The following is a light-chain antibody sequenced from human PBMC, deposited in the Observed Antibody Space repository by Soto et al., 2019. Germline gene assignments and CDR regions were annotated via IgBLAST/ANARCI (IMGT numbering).Light chain of an antibody. CDR3: QQYYSSPLT. Sequence: DIVMTQSPDSLAVSLGERATINCKSSQNVLYSSDNKNYLAWYQQKPGQPPKLVIRWASTRESGVPDRFSGSGSGTDVTLTISSLQAADVAVYYCQQYYSSPLTFGGGTKVEIK. CDR2: WAS. J-gene: IGKJ4*01. CDR1: QNVLYSSDNKNY. V-gene: IGKV4-1*01.